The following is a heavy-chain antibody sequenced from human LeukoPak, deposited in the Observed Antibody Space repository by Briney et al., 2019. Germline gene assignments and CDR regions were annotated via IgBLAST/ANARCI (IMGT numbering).Heavy chain of an antibody. D-gene: IGHD5-12*01. V-gene: IGHV3-23*01. CDR3: ARDRVATVPNWFDP. J-gene: IGHJ5*02. Sequence: PGGSLRLSCAASGFTFSSYAMSWVRQAPGKGLEWVSAISGSGGSTYYADSVKGRFTISRDNAKNSLYLQMNSLRAEDTAVYYCARDRVATVPNWFDPWGQGTLVTVSS. CDR1: GFTFSSYA. CDR2: ISGSGGST.